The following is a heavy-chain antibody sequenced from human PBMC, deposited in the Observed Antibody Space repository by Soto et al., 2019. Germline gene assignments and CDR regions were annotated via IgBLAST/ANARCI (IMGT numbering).Heavy chain of an antibody. CDR2: ISSNGGST. J-gene: IGHJ4*02. CDR3: VKDRYIDY. CDR1: GFTISSYA. V-gene: IGHV3-64D*06. Sequence: AGGSLRLSCSVSGFTISSYAMHWVRQAPGKGLEYVSSISSNGGSTYYADSVKGRFTISRDNSKNILNLQMSSLRADDTAVYYCVKDRYIDYWGQGTLVTVSS.